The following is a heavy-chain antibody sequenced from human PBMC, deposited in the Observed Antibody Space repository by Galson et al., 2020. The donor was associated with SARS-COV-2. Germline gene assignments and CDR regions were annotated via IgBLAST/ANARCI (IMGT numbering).Heavy chain of an antibody. Sequence: SETLSLTCTVSGGSISSGGYYWSWIRQHPGKGLEWIGYISYSRNSYYNPSLKSRVTVSVDTSRNQFSLKLGSVTAADTAVYYCARSRISMIQGVEYWGQGTLVTVSP. V-gene: IGHV4-31*03. J-gene: IGHJ4*02. D-gene: IGHD3-10*01. CDR1: GGSISSGGYY. CDR3: ARSRISMIQGVEY. CDR2: ISYSRNS.